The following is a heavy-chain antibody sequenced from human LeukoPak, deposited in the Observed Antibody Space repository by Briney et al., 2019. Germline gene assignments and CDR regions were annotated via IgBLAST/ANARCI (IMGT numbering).Heavy chain of an antibody. Sequence: GGSLRLSCGASGFTFTTYAMTWVRQAPGKGLEWVSSITGSGGSTYYGDSVKGRFTISRDNSKNTLYLQMDSLRAEDTAVYYCARVRSPRYFDYWGQGTLVTVSS. V-gene: IGHV3-23*01. CDR3: ARVRSPRYFDY. J-gene: IGHJ4*02. CDR2: ITGSGGST. CDR1: GFTFTTYA.